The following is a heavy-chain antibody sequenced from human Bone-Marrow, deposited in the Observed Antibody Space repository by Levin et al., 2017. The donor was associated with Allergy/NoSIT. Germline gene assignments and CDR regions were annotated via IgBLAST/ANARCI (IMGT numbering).Heavy chain of an antibody. CDR3: AKDRVTMVQGVTHNWFDP. J-gene: IGHJ5*02. Sequence: GESLKISCAASGFTFSSYAMSWVRQAPGKGLEWVSAISGSGGSTYYADSVKGRFTISRDNSKNTLYLQMNSLRAEDTAVYYCAKDRVTMVQGVTHNWFDPWGQGTLVTVSS. CDR2: ISGSGGST. D-gene: IGHD3-10*01. CDR1: GFTFSSYA. V-gene: IGHV3-23*01.